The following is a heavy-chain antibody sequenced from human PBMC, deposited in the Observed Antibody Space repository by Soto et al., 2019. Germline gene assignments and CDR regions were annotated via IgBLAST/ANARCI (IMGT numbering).Heavy chain of an antibody. V-gene: IGHV4-39*01. Sequence: QLRLQESGPGLVKPSETLALTCTVSGGSISSSSYYWGWIRQPAEKGLEWIGSIYYSGSTYYNPSLKSRVTISVDTSKNQFSLKLSSVTAADTAVYYCARRGSSTWYGYWGQGTVVTVSS. CDR1: GGSISSSSYY. CDR2: IYYSGST. D-gene: IGHD6-13*01. J-gene: IGHJ4*02. CDR3: ARRGSSTWYGY.